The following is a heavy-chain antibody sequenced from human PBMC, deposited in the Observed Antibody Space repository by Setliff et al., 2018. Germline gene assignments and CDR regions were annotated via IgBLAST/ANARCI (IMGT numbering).Heavy chain of an antibody. V-gene: IGHV1-69*05. Sequence: SVKVSCKASGGTFSNYGVSWVRQAPGQGLEWMGGTIPLFGTTDYAQKFHGRVTIITDEFTGTAYMELSSLRTEDTAVYYCAREGVDTRSSTDYRYYMDVWGKGTTVTVSS. D-gene: IGHD5-18*01. CDR1: GGTFSNYG. J-gene: IGHJ6*03. CDR3: AREGVDTRSSTDYRYYMDV. CDR2: TIPLFGTT.